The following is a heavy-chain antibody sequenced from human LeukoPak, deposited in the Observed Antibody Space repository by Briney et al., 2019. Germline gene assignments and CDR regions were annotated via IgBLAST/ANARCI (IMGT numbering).Heavy chain of an antibody. D-gene: IGHD5-24*01. CDR1: GGSISSYY. V-gene: IGHV4-59*01. J-gene: IGHJ4*02. Sequence: SETLSLTCTVSGGSISSYYWNWTRQPPGKGLEWIGYISYSGNINYNPSLKSRVTISVDTSKNQFSLKLSSVTAADTAVYYCARGGGYNSPFGYWGQGALVTVSS. CDR2: ISYSGNI. CDR3: ARGGGYNSPFGY.